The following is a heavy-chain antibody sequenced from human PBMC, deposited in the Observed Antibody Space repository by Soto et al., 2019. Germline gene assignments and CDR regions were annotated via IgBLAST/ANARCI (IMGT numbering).Heavy chain of an antibody. CDR2: ISPYNGNT. Sequence: QVQPVQSGAEVKRPGASVKVSCKASGYTFRNYGITWVRQAPGQGLEWMAWISPYNGNTNYAQDLQGRVTMTTDTSTSTAYMELRSLTSEDTAMYYCARDLVSGSDFWRAYNGGYFDYWGQGTLVTVSS. CDR3: ARDLVSGSDFWRAYNGGYFDY. CDR1: GYTFRNYG. J-gene: IGHJ4*02. V-gene: IGHV1-18*01. D-gene: IGHD3-3*01.